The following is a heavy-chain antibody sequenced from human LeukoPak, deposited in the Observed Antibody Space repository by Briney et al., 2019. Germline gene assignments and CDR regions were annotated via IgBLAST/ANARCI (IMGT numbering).Heavy chain of an antibody. Sequence: GGSLRLSCEASGFTFSNYVMHWVRQTPGKGLEWVALIWYDGSSENYTDSVKGRFAISRDNSKNTLYLQMNSLRVEDSAVYHCAKHGGYPSGTFRWGIDYWGQGTLVTVSS. J-gene: IGHJ4*02. D-gene: IGHD3-10*01. CDR2: IWYDGSSE. CDR1: GFTFSNYV. CDR3: AKHGGYPSGTFRWGIDY. V-gene: IGHV3-33*06.